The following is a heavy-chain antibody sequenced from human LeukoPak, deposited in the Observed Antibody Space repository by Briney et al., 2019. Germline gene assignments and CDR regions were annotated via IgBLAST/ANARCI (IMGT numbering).Heavy chain of an antibody. CDR1: GFTFSSYA. J-gene: IGHJ5*02. D-gene: IGHD6-13*01. Sequence: PGGSLRLSCAASGFTFSSYAMSWVRQAPGKGLEWVSEISGSGGTTYYADSVKGRFTISRDKSKATLYLQMNSLRAEDTAVYYCAKKGLYSVNTWFDPWGQGTLVTVSS. CDR3: AKKGLYSVNTWFDP. V-gene: IGHV3-23*01. CDR2: ISGSGGTT.